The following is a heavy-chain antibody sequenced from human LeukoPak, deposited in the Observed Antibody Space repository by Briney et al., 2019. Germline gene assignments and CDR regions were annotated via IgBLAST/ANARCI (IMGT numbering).Heavy chain of an antibody. D-gene: IGHD5-18*01. Sequence: SVKVSCKASGGTFSSYAISWVRQAPGQGLEWMGGVIPIFGTANYAQKFQGRVTITADESTSTAYMELSSLRSEDTAVYYCARARDWAGYSYGFYYWGQGTLVTVSS. V-gene: IGHV1-69*13. CDR1: GGTFSSYA. CDR2: VIPIFGTA. CDR3: ARARDWAGYSYGFYY. J-gene: IGHJ4*02.